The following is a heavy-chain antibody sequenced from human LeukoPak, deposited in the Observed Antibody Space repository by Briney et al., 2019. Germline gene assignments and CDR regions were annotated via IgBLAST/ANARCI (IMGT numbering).Heavy chain of an antibody. D-gene: IGHD2-21*02. Sequence: GASVKVSCKASGYTFTGYYMHWVRQAPGQGLEWMGWINPNSGDTKYAQNFQGGVTFTTDTSISTAYMDLTSLKSDDTAVYYCAIVLVTLYWGQGTLVTVSS. CDR1: GYTFTGYY. V-gene: IGHV1-2*02. CDR3: AIVLVTLY. CDR2: INPNSGDT. J-gene: IGHJ4*02.